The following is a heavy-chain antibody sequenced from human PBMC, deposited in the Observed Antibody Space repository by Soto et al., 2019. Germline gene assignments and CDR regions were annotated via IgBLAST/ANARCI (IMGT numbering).Heavy chain of an antibody. J-gene: IGHJ4*01. CDR2: ISAHNGNT. Sequence: QVHLVQSGAEVKKPGASVKVSCKGSGYAFTTYGITWVRQAPGQGLEWMGWISAHNGNTNYAQKLQGRVTVTRDTTTSTASMELRSLRSDDTSVYYCARGRYGDYWGHGALVTVSS. CDR1: GYAFTTYG. V-gene: IGHV1-18*01. D-gene: IGHD1-1*01. CDR3: ARGRYGDY.